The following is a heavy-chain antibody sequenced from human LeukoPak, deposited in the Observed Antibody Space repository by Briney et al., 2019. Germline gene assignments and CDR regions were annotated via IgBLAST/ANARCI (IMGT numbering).Heavy chain of an antibody. D-gene: IGHD3-16*01. V-gene: IGHV3-74*01. J-gene: IGHJ6*02. CDR2: ISRDGSAI. CDR1: GFTFSSYW. Sequence: GGSLRLSCAASGFTFSSYWMHWVRQAPGKGLVWVSRISRDGSAISYADSVKGRFTISRDNAKNTLYLQMNSLRAEDTAFYHCARVPYYYGMDVWGQGTTVTVSS. CDR3: ARVPYYYGMDV.